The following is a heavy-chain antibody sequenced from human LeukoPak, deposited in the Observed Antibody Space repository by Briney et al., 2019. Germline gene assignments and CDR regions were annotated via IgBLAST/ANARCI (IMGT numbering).Heavy chain of an antibody. V-gene: IGHV4-4*07. J-gene: IGHJ3*02. CDR3: AREDITVTGERAFDI. D-gene: IGHD1-7*01. Sequence: SETLSLTCTVSGGSISSYYWSWIRQPAGKGLEWIGRIYTSGSTNYNPSLKSRVTMSVDTSKNQFSLKLSSVTAADTAVYYCAREDITVTGERAFDIWGQGTMVIVSS. CDR1: GGSISSYY. CDR2: IYTSGST.